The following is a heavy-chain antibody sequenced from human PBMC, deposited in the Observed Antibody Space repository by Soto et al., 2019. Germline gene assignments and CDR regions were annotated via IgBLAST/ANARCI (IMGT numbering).Heavy chain of an antibody. CDR3: ARSLFMVAPDNEPFDY. CDR2: ISGGGNDR. Sequence: VQLLESGGSTVQPGGSLTLSCAASGFPFSSYAMSWVRQTPEKGLEWVAGISGGGNDRYYADFVQGRFTFSRDNSRNILYLRMSSPRAEDTAMYYCARSLFMVAPDNEPFDYWGQETLVTVSS. J-gene: IGHJ4*02. V-gene: IGHV3-23*01. D-gene: IGHD5-12*01. CDR1: GFPFSSYA.